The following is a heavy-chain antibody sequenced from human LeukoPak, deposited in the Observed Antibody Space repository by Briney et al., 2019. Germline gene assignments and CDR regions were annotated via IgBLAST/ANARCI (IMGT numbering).Heavy chain of an antibody. CDR1: GFTFSSYS. CDR3: ARDSIQLLDDAFDI. V-gene: IGHV4-59*01. Sequence: GSLRLSCAASGFTFSSYSMNWVRQPPGKGLEWIGYIYYSGSTNYNPSLKSRVTISVDTSMNQFSLKLSSVTAADTAVYYCARDSIQLLDDAFDIWGQGTMVTVSS. CDR2: IYYSGST. J-gene: IGHJ3*02. D-gene: IGHD2-2*01.